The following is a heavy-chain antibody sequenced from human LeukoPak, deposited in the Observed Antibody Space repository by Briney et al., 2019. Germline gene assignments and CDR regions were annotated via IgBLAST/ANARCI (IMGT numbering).Heavy chain of an antibody. CDR3: ARRGYYDSRGWFDP. CDR1: GGSFSGYY. Sequence: SETLSLTCAVYGGSFSGYYWSWIRQPPGKGLEWIGSIYYSGSTYYNPSLKSRVTISVDTSKNQFSLKLSSVTAADTAVYYCARRGYYDSRGWFDPWGQGSLVTVSS. D-gene: IGHD3-22*01. V-gene: IGHV4-34*01. CDR2: IYYSGST. J-gene: IGHJ5*02.